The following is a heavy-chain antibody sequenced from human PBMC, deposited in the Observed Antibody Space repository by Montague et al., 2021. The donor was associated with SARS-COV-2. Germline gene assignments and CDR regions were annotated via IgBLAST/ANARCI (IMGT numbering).Heavy chain of an antibody. CDR2: IYYSGST. D-gene: IGHD3-9*01. Sequence: SETLSLTCTVSGGSTSSYYWSWIRQPPGKGLEWIGYIYYSGSTNYNPSLKSRVTISVDTSKNQFSLKLSSVTAADTAVYYCARDSRTDFDWLFPDSGSYYYYVDVWGKGTTVTVSS. CDR1: GGSTSSYY. J-gene: IGHJ6*03. V-gene: IGHV4-59*01. CDR3: ARDSRTDFDWLFPDSGSYYYYVDV.